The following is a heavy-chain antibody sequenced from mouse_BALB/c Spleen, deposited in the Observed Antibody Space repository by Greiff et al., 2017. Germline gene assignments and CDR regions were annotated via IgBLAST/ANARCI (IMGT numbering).Heavy chain of an antibody. J-gene: IGHJ4*01. D-gene: IGHD2-10*02. CDR1: GYTFTSYY. V-gene: IGHV1S81*02. CDR3: TRSFLLDARAMDY. Sequence: QVQLQQSGAELVKPGASVKLSCKASGYTFTSYYMYWVKQRPGQGLEWIGEINPSNGGTNFNEKFKSKATLTVDKSSSTAYMQLSSLTSEDSAVYYCTRSFLLDARAMDYWGQGTSVTVSS. CDR2: INPSNGGT.